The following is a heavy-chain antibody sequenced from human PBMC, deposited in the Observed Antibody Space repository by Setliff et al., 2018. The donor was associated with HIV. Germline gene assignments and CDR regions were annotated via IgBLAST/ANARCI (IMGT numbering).Heavy chain of an antibody. Sequence: GGSLRLSCTASGFTFGDYAMSWVRQAPGKGQEWVSVISGSGDITYYRESVKGRFTIFRDNSKNTLYLQMNSLTAEDTAVYYCARDVSWRVRTYIDYWGQGALVTVSS. J-gene: IGHJ4*02. D-gene: IGHD3-3*01. CDR2: ISGSGDIT. CDR3: ARDVSWRVRTYIDY. CDR1: GFTFGDYA. V-gene: IGHV3-23*01.